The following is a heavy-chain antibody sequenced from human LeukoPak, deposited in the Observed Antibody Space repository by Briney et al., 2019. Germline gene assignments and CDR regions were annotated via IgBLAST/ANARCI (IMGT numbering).Heavy chain of an antibody. Sequence: GGSLRLSCAASGFFFSTYGLHWVRQSPGRGLEWVAVIWYDGSQKYYADSVKGRFTISRDDSKNTIYLQMDSLRAEDTAVYYCATSSPRNYFDHWGQGTLVTVSS. CDR1: GFFFSTYG. D-gene: IGHD1-14*01. CDR2: IWYDGSQK. CDR3: ATSSPRNYFDH. J-gene: IGHJ4*02. V-gene: IGHV3-33*01.